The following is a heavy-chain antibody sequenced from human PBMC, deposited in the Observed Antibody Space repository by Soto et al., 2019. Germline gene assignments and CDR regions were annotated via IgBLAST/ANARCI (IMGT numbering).Heavy chain of an antibody. V-gene: IGHV1-8*01. CDR3: ARVRQLVGYFYYYMDV. D-gene: IGHD6-6*01. CDR2: MNPNSGNT. J-gene: IGHJ6*03. CDR1: GYTFTSYD. Sequence: ASVKVSCKASGYTFTSYDINWVRQATGQGLEWMGWMNPNSGNTGYAQKFQGRVTMTRNTSTSTAYMELSGLRSEDTAVYYCARVRQLVGYFYYYMDVWGKGTTVTVSS.